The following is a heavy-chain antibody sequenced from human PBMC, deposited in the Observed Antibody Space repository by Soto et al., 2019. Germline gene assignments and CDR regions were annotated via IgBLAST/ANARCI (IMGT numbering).Heavy chain of an antibody. V-gene: IGHV1-58*01. CDR3: AAFAMNHYFDY. J-gene: IGHJ4*02. CDR1: GFTFTSSA. Sequence: QMQLVQSGPEVKKPGTSVKVSCKTSGFTFTSSAVQWVRQARGQGLEWIGWIGVGSGNTNYAQKFQERVTITRDMSTSTAYMELSSLRSEDTAVYYCAAFAMNHYFDYWGQGTLVTFSS. CDR2: IGVGSGNT.